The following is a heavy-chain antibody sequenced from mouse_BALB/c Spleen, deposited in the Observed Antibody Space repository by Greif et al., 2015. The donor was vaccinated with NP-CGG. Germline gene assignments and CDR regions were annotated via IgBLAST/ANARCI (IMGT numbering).Heavy chain of an antibody. CDR2: IRNKANGYTT. CDR1: GFTFTDYY. CDR3: ARAPPGYFDY. J-gene: IGHJ2*01. V-gene: IGHV7-3*02. Sequence: EVQRVESGGGLVQPGGSLRLSCATSGFTFTDYYMSWVRQPPGKALEWLGFIRNKANGYTTEYSASVKGRFTISRDNSQSILYLQMNTLRAEDSATYYCARAPPGYFDYWGQGTTLTVSS.